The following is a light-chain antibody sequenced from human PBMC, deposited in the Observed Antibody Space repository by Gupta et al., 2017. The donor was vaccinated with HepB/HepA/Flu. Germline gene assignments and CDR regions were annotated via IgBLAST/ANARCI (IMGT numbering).Light chain of an antibody. Sequence: EIVLTQSLATLSVSLGERATLSCRASQSVNNYLAWYQQKPGQAPRLLIYDASNRATGIPARFSGSGSGTDFTLTISSLEPEDFAVYYCQQRSNWPPFTFGPGTKVEIK. J-gene: IGKJ3*01. V-gene: IGKV3-11*01. CDR3: QQRSNWPPFT. CDR1: QSVNNY. CDR2: DAS.